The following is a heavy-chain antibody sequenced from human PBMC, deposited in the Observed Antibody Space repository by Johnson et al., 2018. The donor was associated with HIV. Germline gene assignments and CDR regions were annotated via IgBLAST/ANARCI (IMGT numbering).Heavy chain of an antibody. CDR3: AKSGLFVLVVYAPDVFDI. CDR2: ISGSGGST. Sequence: VQLVESGGGVVQPGRSLRLSCAASGFTFSSYAMSWVRQAPGQGLEWVSAISGSGGSTYYADSVKGRFTISRDNSKNTLYLQMNSLRAEDTAVYYCAKSGLFVLVVYAPDVFDIWGQGTMVTVS. V-gene: IGHV3-23*04. CDR1: GFTFSSYA. D-gene: IGHD2-8*02. J-gene: IGHJ3*02.